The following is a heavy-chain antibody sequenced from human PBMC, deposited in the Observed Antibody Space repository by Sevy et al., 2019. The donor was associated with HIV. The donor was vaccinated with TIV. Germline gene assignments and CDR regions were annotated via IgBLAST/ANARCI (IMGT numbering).Heavy chain of an antibody. CDR1: GFTFSSYW. Sequence: GGSLRLSCAASGFTFSSYWMSWVRQAPGKGLEWVANIKQDGSEKYYVDSVKGRFTISRDNAKNSLYLQMNSLRAEDTAVYYCARGLHYYDSSGPPFDYWGQGTLVTVSS. J-gene: IGHJ4*02. V-gene: IGHV3-7*01. D-gene: IGHD3-22*01. CDR2: IKQDGSEK. CDR3: ARGLHYYDSSGPPFDY.